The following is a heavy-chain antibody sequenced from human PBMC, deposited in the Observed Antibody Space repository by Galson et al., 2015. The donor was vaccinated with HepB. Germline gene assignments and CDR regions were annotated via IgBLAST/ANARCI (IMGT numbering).Heavy chain of an antibody. V-gene: IGHV1-18*04. D-gene: IGHD3-22*01. Sequence: SVKVSCKASGSTFTSYGISWVRQAPGQGLEWMGWISAYNGNTNYAQKLQGRVTMTTDTSTSTAYMELRSLRSDDTAVYYCARAYYDSSGYPFGDYWGQGTLVTVSS. CDR3: ARAYYDSSGYPFGDY. J-gene: IGHJ4*02. CDR1: GSTFTSYG. CDR2: ISAYNGNT.